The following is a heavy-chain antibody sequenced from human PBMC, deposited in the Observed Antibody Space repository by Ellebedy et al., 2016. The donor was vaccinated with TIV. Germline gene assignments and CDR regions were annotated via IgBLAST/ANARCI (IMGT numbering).Heavy chain of an antibody. CDR2: IKNPAYGETT. CDR1: GFTFADYA. CDR3: TRVDHMGGVVVALKH. D-gene: IGHD3-16*02. V-gene: IGHV3-49*03. J-gene: IGHJ4*02. Sequence: GESLKISCTGSGFTFADYALAWFRQAPGKGLEWITFIKNPAYGETTQYAADVKGRFTISRDDSKSIAYLQMNSLTTEDAAVYFCTRVDHMGGVVVALKHWGQGTLVTVSS.